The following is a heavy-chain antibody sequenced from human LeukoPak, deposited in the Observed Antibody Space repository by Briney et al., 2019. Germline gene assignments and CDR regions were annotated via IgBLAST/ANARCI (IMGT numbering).Heavy chain of an antibody. J-gene: IGHJ2*01. CDR3: ARRGSGASLEYYFAL. CDR1: GGSISSYY. D-gene: IGHD1-14*01. Sequence: SETLSLTCTVSGGSISSYYWSWIRQPPGKGLEYIGYIYYSGNTNSNPSLNSRVTISVDKSKNQFSLKLSSVTAADTAMYYCARRGSGASLEYYFALWGRGTLVTVSS. CDR2: IYYSGNT. V-gene: IGHV4-59*08.